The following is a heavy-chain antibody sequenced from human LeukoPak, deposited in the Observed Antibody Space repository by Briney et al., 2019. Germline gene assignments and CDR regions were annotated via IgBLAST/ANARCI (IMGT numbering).Heavy chain of an antibody. D-gene: IGHD3-3*01. J-gene: IGHJ3*02. CDR2: IYISGNT. CDR3: ARALDFRDAFDI. CDR1: GGSISSGTYY. Sequence: SQTLSLTCTVSGGSISSGTYYWSWIRQPAGKGLEWIGRIYISGNTNYNPSLKSRVTISLDTSKNQFSLKLSSVTAADTAVYYCARALDFRDAFDIWGQGTMVTVSS. V-gene: IGHV4-61*02.